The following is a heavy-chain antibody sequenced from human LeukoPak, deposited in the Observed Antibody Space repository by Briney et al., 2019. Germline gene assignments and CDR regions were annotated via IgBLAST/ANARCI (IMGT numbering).Heavy chain of an antibody. CDR3: GRDRPTGYYDY. CDR1: SYSISSGYY. D-gene: IGHD3-9*01. CDR2: INHSGIT. Sequence: ASETLSLTCTVSSYSISSGYYWGWIRQPPGKGQEWIASINHSGITYYNPSLKSRVTISVDTSKNQFSLKVTSVTAADTAVYYCGRDRPTGYYDYWGQGTLVTVSS. J-gene: IGHJ4*02. V-gene: IGHV4-38-2*02.